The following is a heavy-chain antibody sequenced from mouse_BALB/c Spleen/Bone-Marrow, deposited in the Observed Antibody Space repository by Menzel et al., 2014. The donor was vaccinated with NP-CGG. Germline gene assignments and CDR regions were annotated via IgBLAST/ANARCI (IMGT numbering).Heavy chain of an antibody. CDR1: GFDFSSYW. CDR3: ARPDYYGYLNY. Sequence: EVQRVESGGGLVQPGGSLKLSCAASGFDFSSYWMSWVRRAPGKGLEWIGEINPDSRTINYSPSLKDKFIISRDNAKNTLYLRLNKVRSEDTALYYCARPDYYGYLNYWGQGTTLTVSS. V-gene: IGHV4-1*02. CDR2: INPDSRTI. D-gene: IGHD1-1*01. J-gene: IGHJ2*01.